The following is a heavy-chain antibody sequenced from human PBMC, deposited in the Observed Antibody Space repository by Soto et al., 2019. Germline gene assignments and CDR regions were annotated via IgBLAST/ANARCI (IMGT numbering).Heavy chain of an antibody. D-gene: IGHD6-6*01. CDR3: AGGIAARPLGY. V-gene: IGHV4-30-2*01. CDR1: GGSISSGGYS. Sequence: QLQLQESGSGLVKPSQTLSLTCAVSGGSISSGGYSWSWIRQPPGKGLEWIGYIYHSGSTYYNPSLTRPITISVDRSKNQFSLKLRSVTAADTAVYYCAGGIAARPLGYWGQGTLVTVSS. CDR2: IYHSGST. J-gene: IGHJ4*02.